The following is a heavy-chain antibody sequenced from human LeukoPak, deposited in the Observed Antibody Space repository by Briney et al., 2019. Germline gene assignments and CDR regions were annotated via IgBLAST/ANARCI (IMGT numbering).Heavy chain of an antibody. V-gene: IGHV3-48*01. CDR1: GFTFSSYS. Sequence: GGSLRLSCAASGFTFSSYSMNWVRQAPGKWLEWVSYISSSSSTIYYADSVKGRFTISRDNAKNSLYLQMNSLRAEDRAVYYCARGGFGELFSSDYWGQGTLVTVSS. CDR3: ARGGFGELFSSDY. D-gene: IGHD3-10*01. J-gene: IGHJ4*02. CDR2: ISSSSSTI.